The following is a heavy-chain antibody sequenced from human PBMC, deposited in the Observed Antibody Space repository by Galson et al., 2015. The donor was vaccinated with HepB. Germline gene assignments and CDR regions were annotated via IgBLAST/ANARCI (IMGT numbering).Heavy chain of an antibody. J-gene: IGHJ5*02. CDR1: GFTFSGSA. CDR2: IRSKANSYAT. Sequence: SLRLSCAASGFTFSGSAMHWVRQASGKGLEWVGRIRSKANSYATAYAASVKGRFTISRDDSKNTAYLQMNSLKTEDTAVYYCTRHPRGDDFWSGYYKDWFDPWGQGTLVTVSS. CDR3: TRHPRGDDFWSGYYKDWFDP. D-gene: IGHD3-3*01. V-gene: IGHV3-73*01.